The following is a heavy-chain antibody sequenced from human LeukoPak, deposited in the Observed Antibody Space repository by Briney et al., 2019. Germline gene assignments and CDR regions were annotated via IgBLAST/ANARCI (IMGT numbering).Heavy chain of an antibody. V-gene: IGHV3-23*01. CDR1: GFTFRNHA. CDR2: ITNSGGVT. J-gene: IGHJ6*03. D-gene: IGHD3-10*02. CDR3: AKDGHYVDYYYYMDV. Sequence: GGSLRLSCAASGFTFRNHAMTWVRQAPGKGLEWVSTITNSGGVTFYADSVKGRFTISRDNSKNTLSLQMNSLRAEDTAVYYCAKDGHYVDYYYYMDVRGKGTTVTVSS.